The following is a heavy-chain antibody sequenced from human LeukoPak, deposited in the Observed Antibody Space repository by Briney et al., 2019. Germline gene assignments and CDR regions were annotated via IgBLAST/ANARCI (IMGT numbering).Heavy chain of an antibody. Sequence: ASVKVSCKASGYTFTGYYMHWVRQAPGQGLEWMGWVNPNSGGTNYAQKFQGRVTMTRDTSISTAYMELSRLRSDDTAVYYCARGRIVGAGIARVYYFDYWGQGTLVTVSS. J-gene: IGHJ4*02. CDR2: VNPNSGGT. CDR3: ARGRIVGAGIARVYYFDY. CDR1: GYTFTGYY. V-gene: IGHV1-2*02. D-gene: IGHD1-26*01.